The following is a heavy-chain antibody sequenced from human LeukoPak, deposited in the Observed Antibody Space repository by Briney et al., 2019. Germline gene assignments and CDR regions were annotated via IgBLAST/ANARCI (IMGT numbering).Heavy chain of an antibody. D-gene: IGHD3-22*01. V-gene: IGHV1-69*13. CDR3: ARGTTYYYDSSGSFDI. J-gene: IGHJ3*02. CDR1: EGTFSSYA. Sequence: SVKVSCKASEGTFSSYAISWVRQAPGQGLEWMGGIIPIFGTANYAQKFQGRVTITADESTSTAYMELSSLRSEDTAVYYCARGTTYYYDSSGSFDIWGQGTMVTVSS. CDR2: IIPIFGTA.